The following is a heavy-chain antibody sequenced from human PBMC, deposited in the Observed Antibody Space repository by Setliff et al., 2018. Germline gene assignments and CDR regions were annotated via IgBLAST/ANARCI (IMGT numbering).Heavy chain of an antibody. CDR3: ARRDSTGYYGYSFDF. Sequence: SEILSLTCTVSGDSISRSTYYWGWIRQSPGKGLDWIGTVDHSGNTFYNPSLKSRVTISVDTSKNHFSLKLTSVSAADTAVYYCARRDSTGYYGYSFDFWGQGTLVTVSS. V-gene: IGHV4-39*02. J-gene: IGHJ4*02. D-gene: IGHD3-22*01. CDR1: GDSISRSTYY. CDR2: VDHSGNT.